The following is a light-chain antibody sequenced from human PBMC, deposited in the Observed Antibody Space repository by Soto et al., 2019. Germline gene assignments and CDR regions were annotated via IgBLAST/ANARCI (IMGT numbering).Light chain of an antibody. CDR1: QSLSSSY. J-gene: IGKJ5*01. CDR2: GSF. V-gene: IGKV3-20*01. CDR3: QQYGSLIT. Sequence: EIVLTQSPGTLSLPPGERATLSCRASQSLSSSYLAWYQQKPGQAPRLLIYGSFSRATGIPDRFSGSGSGTDFTLTISRLEPEDFAVYYCQQYGSLITFGQGTRLEIK.